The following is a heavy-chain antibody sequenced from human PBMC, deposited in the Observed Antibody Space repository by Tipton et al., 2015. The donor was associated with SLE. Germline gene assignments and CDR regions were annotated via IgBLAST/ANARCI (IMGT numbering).Heavy chain of an antibody. Sequence: LRLTCTFSGGSISSGGYYWSWIRQHPGKGLEWIGYIYYSGSTYYNPSLKSRVTISVDTSKNQFSLKLSSVTAADTAVYYCARQSYPGLVVYSHNWFDPWGQGTLVSVSS. D-gene: IGHD2-8*02. CDR1: GGSISSGGYY. CDR3: ARQSYPGLVVYSHNWFDP. V-gene: IGHV4-31*02. CDR2: IYYSGST. J-gene: IGHJ5*02.